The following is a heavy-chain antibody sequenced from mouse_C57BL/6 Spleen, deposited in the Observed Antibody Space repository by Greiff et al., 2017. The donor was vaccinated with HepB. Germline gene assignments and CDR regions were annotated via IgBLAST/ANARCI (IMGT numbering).Heavy chain of an antibody. CDR2: IYPGSGNT. D-gene: IGHD1-1*01. CDR3: ERTPHCDGSSYWFAY. J-gene: IGHJ3*01. CDR1: GYTFTDYY. Sequence: VKLQESGAELVRPGASVKLSCKASGYTFTDYYINWVKQRPGQGLEWIARIYPGSGNTYYNEKFKGKATLTAEKSSSTAYMQLSSLTSEDSAVYFCERTPHCDGSSYWFAYWGQGTLVTVSA. V-gene: IGHV1-76*01.